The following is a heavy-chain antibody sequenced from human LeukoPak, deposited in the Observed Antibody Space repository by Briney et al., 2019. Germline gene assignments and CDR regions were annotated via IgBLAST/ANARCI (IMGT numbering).Heavy chain of an antibody. CDR1: GFTFSDYY. V-gene: IGHV3-11*01. CDR3: ARRVHSSSWSSYFDY. D-gene: IGHD6-13*01. J-gene: IGHJ4*02. Sequence: GGSLRLSCAASGFTFSDYYMSWIRQAPGKGLEWISYISNSGGTMYYADSVKGRFTISRDNAKNSLYLQMNSLKVEDTAVYYCARRVHSSSWSSYFDYWGQETLVTVSS. CDR2: ISNSGGTM.